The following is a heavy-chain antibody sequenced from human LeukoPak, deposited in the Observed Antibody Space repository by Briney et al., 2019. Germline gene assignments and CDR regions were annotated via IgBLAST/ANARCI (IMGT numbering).Heavy chain of an antibody. CDR1: GYTFTGYY. D-gene: IGHD3-22*01. V-gene: IGHV1-46*01. CDR3: ARDPPPGDSSGYWMDDAFDI. Sequence: AASVKVSCKASGYTFTGYYIHWVRQAPGQGLEWMGIINPSGGSTSYAQKFQGRVTVTRDTSTSTVYMELSSLRSEDTAVYYCARDPPPGDSSGYWMDDAFDIWGQGTMVTVSS. CDR2: INPSGGST. J-gene: IGHJ3*02.